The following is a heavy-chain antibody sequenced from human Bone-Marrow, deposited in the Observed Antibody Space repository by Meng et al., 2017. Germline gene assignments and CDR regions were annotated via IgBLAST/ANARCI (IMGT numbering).Heavy chain of an antibody. V-gene: IGHV1-18*01. Sequence: ASVKVSCKASGYTFTSYGISWVRQAPGQGLEWMGWISAYNGNTNYAQKLQGRVTMTTDTSTSTAYMELRSLRSDDTAVYCCARTDSIAAAGTRTKPKYYFDYWGQGTLVTVSS. D-gene: IGHD6-13*01. CDR3: ARTDSIAAAGTRTKPKYYFDY. J-gene: IGHJ4*02. CDR1: GYTFTSYG. CDR2: ISAYNGNT.